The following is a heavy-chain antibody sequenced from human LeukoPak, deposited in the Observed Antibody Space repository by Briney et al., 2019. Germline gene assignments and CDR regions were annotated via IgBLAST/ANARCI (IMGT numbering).Heavy chain of an antibody. CDR2: IKPDGSEK. V-gene: IGHV3-7*01. J-gene: IGHJ4*02. Sequence: GGSLRLSCAASGFTFSHYWMSWVRQSPGKGLEFVANIKPDGSEKYYVDSVKGRFTISRDNAKNALYLEMNSLRAEDTAVYYCARERMYSGSGSSYPYYDYWGQGTLVTVSS. CDR3: ARERMYSGSGSSYPYYDY. D-gene: IGHD3-10*01. CDR1: GFTFSHYW.